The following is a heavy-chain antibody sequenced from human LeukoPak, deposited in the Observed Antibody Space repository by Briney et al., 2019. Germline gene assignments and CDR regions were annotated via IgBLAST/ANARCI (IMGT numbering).Heavy chain of an antibody. CDR1: GFTFSSYW. CDR3: ARESSGWYYYYGMDV. V-gene: IGHV3-74*01. Sequence: GGSLRLSCAASGFTFSSYWMHWVRHAPGQGLVWVSRINSDGSSTSYADSVKGRFTISRDNAKNTLYLQMNSLRAEDTTVYYCARESSGWYYYYGMDVWGQGTTVTVSS. D-gene: IGHD6-19*01. CDR2: INSDGSST. J-gene: IGHJ6*02.